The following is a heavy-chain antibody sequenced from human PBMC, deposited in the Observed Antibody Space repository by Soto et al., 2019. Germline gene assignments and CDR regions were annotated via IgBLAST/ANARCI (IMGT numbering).Heavy chain of an antibody. D-gene: IGHD5-12*01. V-gene: IGHV3-9*01. J-gene: IGHJ3*02. CDR2: ISWNSGSI. CDR1: GFTFDDYA. Sequence: EVQLVESGGGLVQPGRSLRLSCAASGFTFDDYAMHWVRQAPGKGLEWVSGISWNSGSIGYADSVKGRFTISRDNAENSLYLQMDSLRAEDTAIYHCAKGPGDGLRHRRDAFAISGQGTMVAVS. CDR3: AKGPGDGLRHRRDAFAI.